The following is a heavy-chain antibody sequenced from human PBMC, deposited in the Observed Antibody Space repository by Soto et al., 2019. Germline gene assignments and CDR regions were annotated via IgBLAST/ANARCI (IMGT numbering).Heavy chain of an antibody. V-gene: IGHV4-31*03. CDR2: IYYSGST. Sequence: PSETLSLTCTVSGGSISSGGYYWSWIRQHPGKGLEWIGYIYYSGSTYYNPSLKSRVTISVDTSKNQFSLKLRSDDTAVFFCARDSGNLGVWDYFFDYWGQGTLVTVSS. J-gene: IGHJ4*02. CDR3: ARDSGNLGVWDYFFDY. D-gene: IGHD1-26*01. CDR1: GGSISSGGYY.